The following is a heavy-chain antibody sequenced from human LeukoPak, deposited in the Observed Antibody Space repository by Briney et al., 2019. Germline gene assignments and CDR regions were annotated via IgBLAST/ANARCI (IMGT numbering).Heavy chain of an antibody. Sequence: ASVTVSFTTSGYTFTNYLITWVRPAPGQGREGMGWISADNGNTNYAQKLQGRVTITTDTSTSTAYMELRSLRSDDTAMYYCARTRRYYDSGSYYDYWGQGTLVTVSS. D-gene: IGHD3-10*01. CDR2: ISADNGNT. V-gene: IGHV1-18*01. CDR1: GYTFTNYL. CDR3: ARTRRYYDSGSYYDY. J-gene: IGHJ4*02.